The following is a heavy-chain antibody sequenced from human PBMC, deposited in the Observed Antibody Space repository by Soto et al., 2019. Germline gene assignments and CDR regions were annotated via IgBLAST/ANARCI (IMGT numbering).Heavy chain of an antibody. Sequence: NLSLTCTVSGGSISSYYWSWIRQPPGKGLEWIGYIYYSGSTNYNPSLKSRVTISVDTSKNQFSLKLSSVTAADTAVYYCARDYSNGQLDYWGQGTLVTVSS. D-gene: IGHD2-8*01. CDR1: GGSISSYY. CDR3: ARDYSNGQLDY. V-gene: IGHV4-59*01. CDR2: IYYSGST. J-gene: IGHJ4*02.